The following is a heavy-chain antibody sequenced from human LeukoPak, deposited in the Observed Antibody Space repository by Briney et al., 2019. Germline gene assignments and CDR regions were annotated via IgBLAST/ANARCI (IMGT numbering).Heavy chain of an antibody. CDR3: ARDTLYGSSGYYYPHFDY. Sequence: ASVKVSCKASGYTFTGYYMHWVRQAPGQRLEWMGRINRNSGGTNYAQKFQGRVTMTRDTSISTAYMELSRLRSDDTAVYYCARDTLYGSSGYYYPHFDYWGQGTLVTVSS. V-gene: IGHV1-2*06. CDR1: GYTFTGYY. CDR2: INRNSGGT. D-gene: IGHD3-22*01. J-gene: IGHJ4*02.